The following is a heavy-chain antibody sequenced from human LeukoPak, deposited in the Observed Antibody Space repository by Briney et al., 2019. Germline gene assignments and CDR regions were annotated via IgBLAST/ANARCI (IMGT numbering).Heavy chain of an antibody. CDR1: GYTFTGYY. V-gene: IGHV1-2*02. CDR3: AREVWFGELSERTLDH. CDR2: INPNSGGT. D-gene: IGHD3-10*01. Sequence: ASVKVSCKASGYTFTGYYMHWVRQAPGQGLEWMGWINPNSGGTNYAQKLQGRVTMTTDTSTSTAYMELRSLRSDDTAVYYCAREVWFGELSERTLDHWGQGTLVTVSS. J-gene: IGHJ4*02.